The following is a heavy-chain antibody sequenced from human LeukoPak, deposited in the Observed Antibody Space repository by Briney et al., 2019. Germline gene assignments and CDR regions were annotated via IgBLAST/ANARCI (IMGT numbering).Heavy chain of an antibody. J-gene: IGHJ5*02. CDR3: ARLTIFGASLGFDP. V-gene: IGHV4-39*01. CDR1: GGSISSSSYY. CDR2: IYYSGST. Sequence: SETLSLTCTVSGGSISSSSYYWGWIRQPPGKGLEWIGSIYYSGSTYYNPSLKSRVTISVDTSKNQFSLKLRSVTAADTAVYYCARLTIFGASLGFDPWGQGTLVTVSS. D-gene: IGHD3-3*01.